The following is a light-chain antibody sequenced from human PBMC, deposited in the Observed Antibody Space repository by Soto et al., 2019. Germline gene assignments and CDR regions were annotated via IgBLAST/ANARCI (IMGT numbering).Light chain of an antibody. J-gene: IGLJ3*02. Sequence: QSVLTQPPSVSGAPGQSITISCTGSSSNIGAARDVHWYQQLPGAAPKLLIYRNSNRPSGVPDRFSGSKSGTSASLAITGLQAEDEADYSCHSYDNSLGAGVFGGGTKLTVL. CDR2: RNS. CDR1: SSNIGAARD. V-gene: IGLV1-40*01. CDR3: HSYDNSLGAGV.